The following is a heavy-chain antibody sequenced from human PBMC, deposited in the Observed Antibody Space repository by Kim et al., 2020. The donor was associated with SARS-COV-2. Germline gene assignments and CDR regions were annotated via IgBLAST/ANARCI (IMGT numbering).Heavy chain of an antibody. J-gene: IGHJ4*02. D-gene: IGHD1-26*01. V-gene: IGHV1-18*01. CDR3: ARRTGGSYVFDY. Sequence: KYAQKLQGRVTMTTDTSTSTAYMELRSLRSDDTAVYYCARRTGGSYVFDYWGQGTLVTVSS.